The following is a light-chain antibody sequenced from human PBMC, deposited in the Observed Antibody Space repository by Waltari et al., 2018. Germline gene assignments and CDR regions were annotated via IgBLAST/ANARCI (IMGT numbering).Light chain of an antibody. Sequence: SYVLTQPPSVSVAPGKTATITCGGNHIGYKRVPWYQQKSGRAPVLVVYDDSARRSGMPERFSGSNSGKTATLASSRVEDGDEADYYCQVWDSDSDHVVFGGGTKLTVL. V-gene: IGLV3-21*03. J-gene: IGLJ2*01. CDR3: QVWDSDSDHVV. CDR2: DDS. CDR1: HIGYKR.